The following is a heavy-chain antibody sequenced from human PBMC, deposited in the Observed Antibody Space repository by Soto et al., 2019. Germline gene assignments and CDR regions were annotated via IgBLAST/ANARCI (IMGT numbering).Heavy chain of an antibody. CDR1: GFTFSSYG. D-gene: IGHD2-15*01. V-gene: IGHV3-33*01. CDR3: ARDGYCSGGSCYSVPVFDY. Sequence: QVQLVESGGGVVQPGRSLRLSCAASGFTFSSYGMHWVRQAPGKGLEWVAVIWYDGSNKYYADSVKGRFTISRDNSKXXLXXQMNSVRAEDTAVYYCARDGYCSGGSCYSVPVFDYWGQGTLVTVSS. CDR2: IWYDGSNK. J-gene: IGHJ4*02.